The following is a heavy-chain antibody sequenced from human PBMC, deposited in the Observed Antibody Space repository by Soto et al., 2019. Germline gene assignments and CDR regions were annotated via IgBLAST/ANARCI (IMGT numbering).Heavy chain of an antibody. CDR2: INSDGRST. V-gene: IGHV3-74*01. Sequence: GGSLRLSCAASGFSLSGHRMHWVRQAPGKGLVWVSRINSDGRSTDYGDSVKGRFTISRDNAENTLFLQMNSLRVEDTAVYYCAREVLTTGRYFQLWGQGTLVTVSS. J-gene: IGHJ1*01. CDR1: GFSLSGHR. CDR3: AREVLTTGRYFQL. D-gene: IGHD4-17*01.